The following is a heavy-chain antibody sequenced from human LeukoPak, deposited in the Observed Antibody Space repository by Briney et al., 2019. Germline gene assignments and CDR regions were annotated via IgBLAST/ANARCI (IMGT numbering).Heavy chain of an antibody. CDR3: ARTYYDILTGYNPYFDY. Sequence: GGSLRLSCAASGFTFNTYTMNWVRQAPGKGLEWVSSITASSTAIYSADSVKGRSTISRDNAKNLLYLQMNSLRAEDTAVYYCARTYYDILTGYNPYFDYWGQGILVTVSS. V-gene: IGHV3-21*01. CDR2: ITASSTAI. J-gene: IGHJ4*02. CDR1: GFTFNTYT. D-gene: IGHD3-9*01.